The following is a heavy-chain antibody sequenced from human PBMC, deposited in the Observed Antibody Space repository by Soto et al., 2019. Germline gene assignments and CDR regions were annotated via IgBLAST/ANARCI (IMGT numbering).Heavy chain of an antibody. CDR3: ARDNSGSYYGALDY. CDR2: IIPIFRTA. D-gene: IGHD1-26*01. Sequence: GASVKVSCKASGGTFGSYAITWFRKPPGQGLEGMGGIIPIFRTANYAQKFQGRVTITADESTSTAYMELSSLRSEDTAVYYCARDNSGSYYGALDYWGQGTLVTVSS. CDR1: GGTFGSYA. J-gene: IGHJ4*02. V-gene: IGHV1-69*13.